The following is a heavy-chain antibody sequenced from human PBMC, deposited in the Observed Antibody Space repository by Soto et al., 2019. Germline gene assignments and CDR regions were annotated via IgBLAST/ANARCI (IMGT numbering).Heavy chain of an antibody. Sequence: QVQLQESGPGLVKPSETLSLTCTVSGGSISSYYWSWIRQPAGKGLEWIGRIYTSGSTNYNPSLKSRATMSVDTSKNQFSLKLSSVTAADTAVYYCAREFLDWLLPFYGMDVWGQGTTVTVSS. V-gene: IGHV4-4*07. CDR3: AREFLDWLLPFYGMDV. J-gene: IGHJ6*02. CDR1: GGSISSYY. CDR2: IYTSGST. D-gene: IGHD3-9*01.